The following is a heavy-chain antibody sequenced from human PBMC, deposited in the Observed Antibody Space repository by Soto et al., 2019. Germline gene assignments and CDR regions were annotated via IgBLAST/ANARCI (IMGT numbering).Heavy chain of an antibody. V-gene: IGHV3-23*01. D-gene: IGHD6-6*01. Sequence: GGSLRLSCAASGFSFSSYAMSWVRQAPGKGLEWVSAISGSGGSTYYADSVKGRFTISRDNSKNTLYLQMNSLRAEDTAVYYCAKDFYSSSSGPDYYYGMDVWGQGTTVTV. CDR3: AKDFYSSSSGPDYYYGMDV. J-gene: IGHJ6*02. CDR1: GFSFSSYA. CDR2: ISGSGGST.